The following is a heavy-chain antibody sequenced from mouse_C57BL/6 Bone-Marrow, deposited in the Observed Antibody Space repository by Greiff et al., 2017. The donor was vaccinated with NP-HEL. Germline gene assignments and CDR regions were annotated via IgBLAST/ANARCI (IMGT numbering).Heavy chain of an antibody. Sequence: EVMLVESGGDLVKPGGSLKLSCAASGFTFSSYGMSWVRQTPDKRLEWVATISSGGSYTYYPDSVKGRFTISRDNAKNTLYLQMSSLKSEDTAMYYCARPYDFPAWFAYWGQGTLVTVSA. D-gene: IGHD2-4*01. J-gene: IGHJ3*01. V-gene: IGHV5-6*01. CDR3: ARPYDFPAWFAY. CDR1: GFTFSSYG. CDR2: ISSGGSYT.